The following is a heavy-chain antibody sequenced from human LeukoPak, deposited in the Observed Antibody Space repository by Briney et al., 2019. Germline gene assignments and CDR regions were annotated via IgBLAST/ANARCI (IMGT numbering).Heavy chain of an antibody. CDR1: GFTFSNLW. CDR3: ATYSSLNRREFQY. D-gene: IGHD3-22*01. J-gene: IGHJ1*01. CDR2: IKTDGSEK. V-gene: IGHV3-7*01. Sequence: GGSLRLSCAASGFTFSNLWMSWVRQAPGRGLEWVANIKTDGSEKYYVDSVKGRFTISRDNAKNSLYLQMNSLRAEDTAVYYCATYSSLNRREFQYWGQGTLLTVSS.